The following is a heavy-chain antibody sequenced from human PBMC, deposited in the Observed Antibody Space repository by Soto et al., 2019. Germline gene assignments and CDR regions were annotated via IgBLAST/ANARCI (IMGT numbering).Heavy chain of an antibody. J-gene: IGHJ2*01. Sequence: EVQLVESGGGLVQPGRSLRLSCAASGFTFDDYAMHWVRQAPGKVLEWVSRISWNSGSIGYADSVKGRFTISRDNAKNSMSLQMNSQRAEDTALYYCADAGEVGYSQEDYFDLWGSGTEVTVSS. V-gene: IGHV3-9*01. D-gene: IGHD5-18*01. CDR3: ADAGEVGYSQEDYFDL. CDR2: ISWNSGSI. CDR1: GFTFDDYA.